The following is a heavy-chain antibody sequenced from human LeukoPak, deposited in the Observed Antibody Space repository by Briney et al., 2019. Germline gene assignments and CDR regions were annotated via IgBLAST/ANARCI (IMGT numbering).Heavy chain of an antibody. CDR1: GFTFNSYW. V-gene: IGHV3-74*03. D-gene: IGHD7-27*01. J-gene: IGHJ4*02. CDR3: VRGLLGPDY. Sequence: GGSLRLSCAASGFTFNSYWMHWVRQAPGEGLVWVSRINNDGSNTVYADSVKGRFTISRDNAKNTLYLEMDSLRAEDTAVYYCVRGLLGPDYWGQGTLVIVSS. CDR2: INNDGSNT.